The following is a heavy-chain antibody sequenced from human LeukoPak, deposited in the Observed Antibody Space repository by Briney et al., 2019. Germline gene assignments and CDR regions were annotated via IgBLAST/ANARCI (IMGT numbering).Heavy chain of an antibody. D-gene: IGHD3-22*01. CDR1: GFTFSSYA. V-gene: IGHV3-23*01. CDR3: AKGTVYYDSSGYYPFDY. CDR2: ISGSGGST. Sequence: PGGSLRLSCAASGFTFSSYAMSWVRQAPGKGLEWVSAISGSGGSTYYADSVKGRFTISRDNSKNTLYLQMNSLRAEDTAVYYCAKGTVYYDSSGYYPFDYWGQGALVTVSS. J-gene: IGHJ4*02.